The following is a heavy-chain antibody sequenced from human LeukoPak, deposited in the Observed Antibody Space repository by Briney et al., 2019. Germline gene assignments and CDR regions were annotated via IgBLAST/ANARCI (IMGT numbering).Heavy chain of an antibody. J-gene: IGHJ3*02. CDR1: GFTFSNYE. CDR3: ARDDYGGTFDAFDI. V-gene: IGHV3-48*03. Sequence: TGGSLRLSCAASGFTFSNYEMNWVRQAPGKGLEWVSYIGSGGGSIYYADSVRGRFTSSRDNAKKSLFLQMNSLRVEDTAVHYCARDDYGGTFDAFDIWGQGAMVTVSS. CDR2: IGSGGGSI. D-gene: IGHD4-17*01.